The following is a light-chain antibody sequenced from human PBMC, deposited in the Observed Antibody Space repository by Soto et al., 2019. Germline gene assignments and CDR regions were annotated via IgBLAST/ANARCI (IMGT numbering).Light chain of an antibody. CDR1: SSDVGSYNL. Sequence: QSALTQPASVSGSPGQSITISCTGTSSDVGSYNLVSWYQQHPGKAPRLMIYEGSKRPSGVSGRFSGSKSGITASLTISGLQAEDEANYYCCSYAGSSTFVVFGGGTKLTVL. CDR2: EGS. J-gene: IGLJ2*01. CDR3: CSYAGSSTFVV. V-gene: IGLV2-23*03.